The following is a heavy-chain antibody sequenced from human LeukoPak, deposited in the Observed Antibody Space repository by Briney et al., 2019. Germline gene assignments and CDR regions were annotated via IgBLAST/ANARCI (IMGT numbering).Heavy chain of an antibody. D-gene: IGHD6-19*01. CDR3: ARDGGGIAVAPNWFGP. Sequence: GGSLRLSCAASGFTFSSYWMSWVRQAPGKGLEWVANIKQDGSEKYYVDSVKGRFTISRDNAKNSLYLQMNSLRAEDTAVYYCARDGGGIAVAPNWFGPWGQGTLVTVSS. V-gene: IGHV3-7*01. CDR2: IKQDGSEK. J-gene: IGHJ5*02. CDR1: GFTFSSYW.